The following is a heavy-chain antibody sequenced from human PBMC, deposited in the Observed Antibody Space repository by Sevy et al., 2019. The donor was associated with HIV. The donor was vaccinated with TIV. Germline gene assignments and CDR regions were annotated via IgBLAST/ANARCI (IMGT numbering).Heavy chain of an antibody. CDR2: ISSSSSYI. J-gene: IGHJ6*03. CDR1: GFTFSSYS. CDR3: AREDQYYDLWSGYAHYYYYYMDV. Sequence: GGSLRLSCAASGFTFSSYSMNWVRQAPGKGLEWVSSISSSSSYIYYAASVTGRFTISRDNAKNSLYLQMNSMRAEDTAVYYCAREDQYYDLWSGYAHYYYYYMDVWGKGTTVTVSS. V-gene: IGHV3-21*01. D-gene: IGHD3-3*01.